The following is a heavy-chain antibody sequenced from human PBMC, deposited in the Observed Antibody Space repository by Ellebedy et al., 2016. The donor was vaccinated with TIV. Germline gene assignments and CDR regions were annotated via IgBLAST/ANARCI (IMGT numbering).Heavy chain of an antibody. CDR1: GFTFSSYA. J-gene: IGHJ4*02. D-gene: IGHD3-22*01. Sequence: PGGSLRLSCAASGFTFSSYAMTWVRQAPGKGLEWVSSISGSGGSAYYADSVKGRFAISRDSSKNTLYLQMNSLRAEDTAVYYCAMSPSYYYDSSGYFDYWGQGTLVTVSS. V-gene: IGHV3-23*01. CDR3: AMSPSYYYDSSGYFDY. CDR2: ISGSGGSA.